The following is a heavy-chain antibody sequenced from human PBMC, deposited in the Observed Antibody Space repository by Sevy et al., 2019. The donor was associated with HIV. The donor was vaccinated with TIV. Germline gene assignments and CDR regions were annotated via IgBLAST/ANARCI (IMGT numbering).Heavy chain of an antibody. Sequence: GGSLRLSCAASGITFSSYEMNWVRQAPGKGLEWVSYISSSGSTIYYADSVKGRFTISRDNAKNSQYLQMNSLRAEDTGVYYCAREGSSHSMDVWGQRTSVTVSS. V-gene: IGHV3-48*03. D-gene: IGHD1-26*01. J-gene: IGHJ6*02. CDR2: ISSSGSTI. CDR3: AREGSSHSMDV. CDR1: GITFSSYE.